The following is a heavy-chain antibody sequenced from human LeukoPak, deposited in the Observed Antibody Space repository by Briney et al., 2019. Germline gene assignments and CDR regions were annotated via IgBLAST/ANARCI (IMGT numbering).Heavy chain of an antibody. CDR2: MNQDGREK. J-gene: IGHJ4*02. CDR1: GFTFRHYW. Sequence: PGGSLRLSCAASGFTFRHYWMSWVRQAPGKGLEWVANMNQDGREKYYVDSVRGRFTISRDNAKNSLYLQMNSLRAEDTAVYYCANHLACGSTSCPPFDDWGQGTLVTVSS. V-gene: IGHV3-7*01. CDR3: ANHLACGSTSCPPFDD. D-gene: IGHD2-2*01.